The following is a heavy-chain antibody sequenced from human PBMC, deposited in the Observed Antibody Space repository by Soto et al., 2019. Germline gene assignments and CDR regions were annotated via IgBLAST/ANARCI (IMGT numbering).Heavy chain of an antibody. J-gene: IGHJ4*02. V-gene: IGHV3-74*01. CDR1: GFTFGSYV. D-gene: IGHD1-1*01. Sequence: PGCSPRLCCAASGFTFGSYVMHWSRQAPGKGLXXXXXXXXXXXXXXYADSVKGRFTISRDDAKNTLYLQMDSLRDEDTAVYYCETDIDWKTDYWGQGTLVTVSS. CDR3: ETDIDWKTDY. CDR2: XXXXXXXX.